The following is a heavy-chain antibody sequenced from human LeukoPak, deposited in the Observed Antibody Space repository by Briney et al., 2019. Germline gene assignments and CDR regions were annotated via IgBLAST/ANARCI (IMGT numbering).Heavy chain of an antibody. D-gene: IGHD1-26*01. Sequence: PGGSLRLSCAASGFTFSSYAMHWVRQAPGKGLEWVAVISYDGSNKYYADSVKGRFTISRDNSKNTLYLQMNSLRAEDTAVYYCARDGGIIVGAPDAFDIWGQGTMVTVSS. CDR2: ISYDGSNK. J-gene: IGHJ3*02. V-gene: IGHV3-30*04. CDR3: ARDGGIIVGAPDAFDI. CDR1: GFTFSSYA.